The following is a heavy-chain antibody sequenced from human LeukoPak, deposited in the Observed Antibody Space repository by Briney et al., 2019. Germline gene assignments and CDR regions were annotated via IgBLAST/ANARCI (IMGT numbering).Heavy chain of an antibody. CDR3: ARVPYCSGGSCYSWFDP. CDR1: GGSVSSGSYY. CDR2: IYTSGST. V-gene: IGHV4-61*02. J-gene: IGHJ5*02. D-gene: IGHD2-15*01. Sequence: SQTLSLTCTVSGGSVSSGSYYWSWIRQPAGKGLEWIGRIYTSGSTNYNPSLKSRVTISVDTSKNQFSLKLSSVTAADTAVYYCARVPYCSGGSCYSWFDPWGQGTLVTVSS.